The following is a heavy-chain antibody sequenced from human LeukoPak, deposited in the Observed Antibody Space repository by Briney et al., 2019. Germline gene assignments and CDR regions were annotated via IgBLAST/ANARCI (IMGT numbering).Heavy chain of an antibody. D-gene: IGHD5-18*01. CDR2: IYYSGST. CDR3: ARDRGYSYGYFDY. CDR1: GGSISSYY. V-gene: IGHV4-59*01. J-gene: IGHJ4*02. Sequence: PSDTLSLTCTVSGGSISSYYWSWIRQPPGKGLEWIGYIYYSGSTNYNPSLKSRVTISVDTSKNQVSLKLSSVTAADTAVYYCARDRGYSYGYFDYWGQGTLVTVSS.